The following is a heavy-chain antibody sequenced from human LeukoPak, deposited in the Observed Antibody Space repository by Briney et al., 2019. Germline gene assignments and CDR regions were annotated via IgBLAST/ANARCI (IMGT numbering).Heavy chain of an antibody. V-gene: IGHV1-69*04. CDR3: AKCSGGSCYSGYFDY. CDR1: GGTFSSYA. D-gene: IGHD2-15*01. J-gene: IGHJ4*02. CDR2: IIPILGIA. Sequence: AASVKVSCKASGGTFSSYAISWVRQAPGQGLEWMGRIIPILGIANYAQKFQGRVTITADKSTSTAYMELSSLRAEDTAVYYCAKCSGGSCYSGYFDYWGQGTLVTVSS.